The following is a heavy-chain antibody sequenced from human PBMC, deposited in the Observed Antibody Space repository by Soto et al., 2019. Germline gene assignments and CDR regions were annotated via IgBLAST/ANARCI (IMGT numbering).Heavy chain of an antibody. Sequence: PGGSLRLSCAASGFTFSSYGMHWVRQAPGKGLEWVAVISYDGSNKYYADSVKGRFTISRDNSKNTLYLQMNSLRAEDTAVYYCAKPLTLSGPGGFDPWGQGTLVTVSS. CDR2: ISYDGSNK. D-gene: IGHD3-10*01. CDR1: GFTFSSYG. V-gene: IGHV3-30*18. J-gene: IGHJ5*02. CDR3: AKPLTLSGPGGFDP.